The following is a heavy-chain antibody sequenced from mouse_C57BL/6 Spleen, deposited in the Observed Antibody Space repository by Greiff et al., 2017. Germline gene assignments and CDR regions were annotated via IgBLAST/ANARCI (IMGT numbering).Heavy chain of an antibody. CDR3: ARGDYYDYDAFAY. CDR1: GFTFSDYG. V-gene: IGHV5-17*01. Sequence: EVKLMESGGGLVKPGGSLKLSCAASGFTFSDYGMHWVRQAPEKGLEWVAYISSGSSTIYYADTVKGRFTISRDNAKNTLFLQMTSLRSEDTAMYYCARGDYYDYDAFAYWGQGTLVTVSA. J-gene: IGHJ3*01. D-gene: IGHD2-4*01. CDR2: ISSGSSTI.